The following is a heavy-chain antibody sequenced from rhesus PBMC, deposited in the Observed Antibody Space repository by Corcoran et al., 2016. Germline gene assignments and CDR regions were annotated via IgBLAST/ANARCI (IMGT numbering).Heavy chain of an antibody. V-gene: IGHV4-122*02. CDR2: ISYSGST. D-gene: IGHD2-15*01. J-gene: IGHJ4*01. CDR3: AKRGLYYSNTYYFDY. Sequence: QVQLQESGPGLVKASETLSLTCAVSGGSISSRYYYWSWIRQAPGTALEWIGYISYSGSTSYHPSLKSRVTISRDTSRNHFSLNLNSVTAADTAVYYCAKRGLYYSNTYYFDYWGQGVLVTVSS. CDR1: GGSISSRYYY.